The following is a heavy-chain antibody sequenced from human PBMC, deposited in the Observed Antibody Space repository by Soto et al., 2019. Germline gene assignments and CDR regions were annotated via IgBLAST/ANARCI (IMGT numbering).Heavy chain of an antibody. CDR3: ARTRGYSDYDLGY. CDR2: ISYSGVST. Sequence: EVQLLESGGGLVQPGGSLRLSCAASGFTFSSYAMTWVRQATGKGLEWVSAISYSGVSTYYADSVKGRFTISRDSFENTLYLTMNIVRVDDTSVYYCARTRGYSDYDLGYWGHGTLVTGSS. J-gene: IGHJ4*01. D-gene: IGHD5-12*01. CDR1: GFTFSSYA. V-gene: IGHV3-23*01.